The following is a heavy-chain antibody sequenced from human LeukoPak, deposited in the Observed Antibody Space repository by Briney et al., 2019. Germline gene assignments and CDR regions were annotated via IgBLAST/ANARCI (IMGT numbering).Heavy chain of an antibody. CDR2: ISAYIGNT. Sequence: GASVKVSCKASGYTFTSYGISRVRQAPGQGLEWMGCISAYIGNTNYAQKLQGRVTMTTDTSTSTAYMELRSLRSDDTAVYYCAREGVQGTMVRGVIITANWFDPWGQGTLVTVSS. CDR3: AREGVQGTMVRGVIITANWFDP. V-gene: IGHV1-18*04. J-gene: IGHJ5*02. D-gene: IGHD3-10*01. CDR1: GYTFTSYG.